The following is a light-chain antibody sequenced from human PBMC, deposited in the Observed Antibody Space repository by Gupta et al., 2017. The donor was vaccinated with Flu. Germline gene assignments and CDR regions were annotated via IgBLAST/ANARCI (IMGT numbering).Light chain of an antibody. V-gene: IGLV2-14*01. CDR1: GSDIGHYNF. J-gene: IGLJ1*01. CDR2: EVT. Sequence: QSALTQPAAVSGSPGQSITTSCTASGSDIGHYNFVSWYQHPPGKAPNLLIYEVTNRPSGVSIRFSGSKFGNTATLTISGLQAEDEADYYCSSYTGTTAYYVFGAGTTVTVL. CDR3: SSYTGTTAYYV.